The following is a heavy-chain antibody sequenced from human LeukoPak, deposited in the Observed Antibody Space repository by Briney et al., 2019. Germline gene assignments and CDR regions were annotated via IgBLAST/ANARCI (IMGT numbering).Heavy chain of an antibody. CDR3: ARTDSSGYYGAY. D-gene: IGHD3-22*01. Sequence: SQTLSLTCTVSGGSISSGDYYWSWIRQPPGKGLEWIGYIYYSGSTYYNPSLKSQVTISVDTSNNLFSLKLSSVTAADTAVYYCARTDSSGYYGAYWGQGTLVTVSS. CDR1: GGSISSGDYY. V-gene: IGHV4-30-4*01. CDR2: IYYSGST. J-gene: IGHJ4*02.